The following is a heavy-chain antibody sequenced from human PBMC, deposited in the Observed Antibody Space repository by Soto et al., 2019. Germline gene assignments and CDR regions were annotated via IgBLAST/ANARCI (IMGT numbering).Heavy chain of an antibody. CDR1: GGSISSGDYY. CDR2: IYYSGST. CDR3: ASSSSSQPDWFDH. J-gene: IGHJ5*02. V-gene: IGHV4-30-4*01. D-gene: IGHD6-13*01. Sequence: PSETLSLTCTVSGGSISSGDYYWSWILHPPGKGLEWIGYIYYSGSTYYNPSLKSRVTISVDTSKNHFSLKLSSVTAADTAVYYCASSSSSQPDWFDHWGKGTLVTVSS.